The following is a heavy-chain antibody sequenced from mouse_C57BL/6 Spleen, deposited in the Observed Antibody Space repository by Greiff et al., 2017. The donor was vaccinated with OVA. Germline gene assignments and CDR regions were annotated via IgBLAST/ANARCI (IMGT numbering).Heavy chain of an antibody. D-gene: IGHD1-1*01. V-gene: IGHV6-3*01. CDR3: TGQNPIIYYYGSSYDWYFDV. CDR2: IRLKSDNYAT. CDR1: GFTFSNYW. Sequence: EVMLVESGGGLVQPGGSMKLSCVASGFTFSNYWMNWVRQSPEKGLEWVAQIRLKSDNYATHYAESVKGRFTISRDDSKSSVYLQMNNLRAEDTGIYYCTGQNPIIYYYGSSYDWYFDVWGTGTTVTVSS. J-gene: IGHJ1*03.